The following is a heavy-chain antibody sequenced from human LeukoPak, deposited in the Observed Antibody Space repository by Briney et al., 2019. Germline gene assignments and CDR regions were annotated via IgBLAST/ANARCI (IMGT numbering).Heavy chain of an antibody. J-gene: IGHJ4*02. D-gene: IGHD3-9*01. CDR2: IKQDGSEK. CDR3: ARQDDILTGYYYPIDY. Sequence: GGSLRLSCAASGFTFSSYSMSWVRQAPGKGLEWVANIKQDGSEKYYVDSVKGRFTISRDNAKNSLYLQMNSLRAEDTAVYYCARQDDILTGYYYPIDYWGQGTLVTVSS. CDR1: GFTFSSYS. V-gene: IGHV3-7*01.